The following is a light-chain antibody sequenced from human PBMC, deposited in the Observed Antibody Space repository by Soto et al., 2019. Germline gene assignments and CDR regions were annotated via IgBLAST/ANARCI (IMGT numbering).Light chain of an antibody. CDR2: DVS. Sequence: QSALTQPASVSGSPGQSITISCTGTSSDVGGYNYVSWYQQHPGKAPKLMIYDVSNRPSGVSNRFSGSKSGNMASLTISGLQAEGEADYYCSSYRSSSKRVFGTGTKVTVL. V-gene: IGLV2-14*03. CDR1: SSDVGGYNY. CDR3: SSYRSSSKRV. J-gene: IGLJ1*01.